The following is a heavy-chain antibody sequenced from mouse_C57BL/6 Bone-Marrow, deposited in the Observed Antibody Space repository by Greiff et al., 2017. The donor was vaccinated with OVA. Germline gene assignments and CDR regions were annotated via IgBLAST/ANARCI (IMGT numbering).Heavy chain of an antibody. CDR2: IHPNSGST. CDR3: AFWDSAWFAY. Sequence: QVQLQQSGAELMKPGASVKLSCKASGYTFTSYWMHWVKQRPGQGLEWIGMIHPNSGSTNYNEKFKSKATLTVDKSSSTAYMQLSSLTSEDSAVYYCAFWDSAWFAYWGQGTLVTVSA. V-gene: IGHV1-64*01. CDR1: GYTFTSYW. D-gene: IGHD4-1*01. J-gene: IGHJ3*01.